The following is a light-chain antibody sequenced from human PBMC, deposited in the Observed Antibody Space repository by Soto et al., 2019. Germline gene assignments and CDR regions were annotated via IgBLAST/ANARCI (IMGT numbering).Light chain of an antibody. CDR2: AAS. V-gene: IGKV1-27*01. CDR1: QGISNY. Sequence: DIQMTQSPSSLSASVGDRVTITCRASQGISNYLAWYQQKPGKVPKLLIYAASTLQPGVPSRFSGSGSGTEFTLTISSLQPEDVATYYCQKYNGAPLFTFGPGTKVDIK. J-gene: IGKJ3*01. CDR3: QKYNGAPLFT.